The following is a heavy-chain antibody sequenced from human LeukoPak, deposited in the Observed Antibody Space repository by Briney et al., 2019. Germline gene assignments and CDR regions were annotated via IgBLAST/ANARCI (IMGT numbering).Heavy chain of an antibody. J-gene: IGHJ4*02. V-gene: IGHV5-51*01. D-gene: IGHD4-17*01. CDR2: IYSGDSDT. Sequence: GESLQISCKGSGYSFTSYWIGWVRPVPGKGLEWRGIIYSGDSDTRYSPTFQGQVTISADKSISTAYLQWSSLKASDTAMYYWARVYTVTTFDYWGQGTLVTVSS. CDR3: ARVYTVTTFDY. CDR1: GYSFTSYW.